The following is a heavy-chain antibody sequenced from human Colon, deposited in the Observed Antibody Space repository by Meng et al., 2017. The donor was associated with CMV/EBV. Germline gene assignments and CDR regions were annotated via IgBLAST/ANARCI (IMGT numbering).Heavy chain of an antibody. CDR1: GDSISSTSSITGNPYY. V-gene: IGHV4-39*01. CDR2: IYYRGST. Sequence: SETLSLTCSVSGDSISSTSSITGNPYYWGWIRQTPGKGLEWIGGIYYRGSTSYNPSLQSRITISIDASKNVFSMRLSSVTAADTAVYYCARRCGGDCYLHYGLDVWGQGTAVTVSS. CDR3: ARRCGGDCYLHYGLDV. D-gene: IGHD2-21*01. J-gene: IGHJ6*02.